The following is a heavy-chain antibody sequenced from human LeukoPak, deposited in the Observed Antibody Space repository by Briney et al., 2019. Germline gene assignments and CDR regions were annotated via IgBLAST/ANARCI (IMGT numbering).Heavy chain of an antibody. Sequence: GGSLRLSCAASGFTFSSYAMHWVRQAPGKGLEYVSAISSNGGGTYYANSVKGRFTISRDNSKNTLYLQMGSLRAEDMAVYYCARGNGRYFDYWGQGTLVTVSS. CDR3: ARGNGRYFDY. J-gene: IGHJ4*02. CDR1: GFTFSSYA. D-gene: IGHD1-1*01. V-gene: IGHV3-64*01. CDR2: ISSNGGGT.